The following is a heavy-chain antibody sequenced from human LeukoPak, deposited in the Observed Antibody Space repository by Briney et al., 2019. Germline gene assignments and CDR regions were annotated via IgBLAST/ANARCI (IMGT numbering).Heavy chain of an antibody. CDR1: GGSISSYY. Sequence: SETLSLTCTVSGGSISSYYWSWIRQPAGKRLEWIGRIYTSGSTNYNPSLKGRVTMSVDTSKNQFSLKLSSVTAADTAVYYCAREKLDNWFDPWGQGTLVTVSS. CDR2: IYTSGST. CDR3: AREKLDNWFDP. J-gene: IGHJ5*02. V-gene: IGHV4-4*07.